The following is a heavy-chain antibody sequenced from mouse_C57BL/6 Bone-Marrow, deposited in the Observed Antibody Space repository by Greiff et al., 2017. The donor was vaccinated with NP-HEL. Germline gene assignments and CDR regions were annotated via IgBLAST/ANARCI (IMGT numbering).Heavy chain of an antibody. CDR1: FSSFIIYF. CDR3: ARGAY. J-gene: IGHJ3*01. CDR2: IYPGDGDT. Sequence: RMESEGEWGKPGASFPLSFPSSFSSFIIYFINFFNQRPGKGLEWIGQIYPGDGDTNYNGKFKDKASLTADKSSSTAYMQLSSLTSEDSAVYFCARGAYWGQGTLVTVSA. V-gene: IGHV1-80*01.